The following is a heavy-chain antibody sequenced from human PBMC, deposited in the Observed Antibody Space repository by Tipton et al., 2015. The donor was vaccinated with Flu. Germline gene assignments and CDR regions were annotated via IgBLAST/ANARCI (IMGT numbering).Heavy chain of an antibody. CDR3: ARVGDSSGWYGGESDY. Sequence: SLRLSCAASGFTFSSYEMNWVRQAPGKGLEWVSYISSSGSTIYYADSVKGRFTISRDNAKNSLYLQMNSLRAEDTAVYYCARVGDSSGWYGGESDYWGQGTLVTVSS. CDR2: ISSSGSTI. V-gene: IGHV3-48*03. J-gene: IGHJ4*02. D-gene: IGHD6-19*01. CDR1: GFTFSSYE.